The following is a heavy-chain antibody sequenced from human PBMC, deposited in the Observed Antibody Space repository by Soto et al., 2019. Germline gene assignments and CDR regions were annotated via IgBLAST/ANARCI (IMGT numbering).Heavy chain of an antibody. CDR3: ARQEHSSSWYYYYYGMDV. Sequence: PGESLKISCKGSGYSFTSYWIGWVRQMPGKGLEWMGIIYPGDSDTRYSPSFQGQVTISADKSISTAYLQWSSLKASDTAMYYCARQEHSSSWYYYYYGMDVWGQGTTVTVSS. D-gene: IGHD6-13*01. CDR1: GYSFTSYW. V-gene: IGHV5-51*01. J-gene: IGHJ6*02. CDR2: IYPGDSDT.